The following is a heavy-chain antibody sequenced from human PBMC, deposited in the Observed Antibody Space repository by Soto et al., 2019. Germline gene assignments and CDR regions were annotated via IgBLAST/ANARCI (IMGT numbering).Heavy chain of an antibody. D-gene: IGHD3-10*01. J-gene: IGHJ5*02. CDR1: GGSISSSSYY. Sequence: SETLSLTCTVSGGSISSSSYYWGWIRQPPGKGLEWTGSIYYSGSTYYNPSLKSRVTISVDTSKNQFSLKLSSVTAADTAVYYCAREITMPRFDPWGQGTLVTVSS. CDR3: AREITMPRFDP. V-gene: IGHV4-39*02. CDR2: IYYSGST.